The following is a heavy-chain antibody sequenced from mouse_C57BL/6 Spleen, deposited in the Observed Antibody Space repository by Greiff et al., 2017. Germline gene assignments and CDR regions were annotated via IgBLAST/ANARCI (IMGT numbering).Heavy chain of an antibody. CDR3: VRHEGYYGYFDV. Sequence: EVKLMESGGGLVQPKGSLKLSCAASGFSFNTYAMNWVRQAPGKGLEWVARIRSKSNNYATYYADSVKDRFTISRDDSESMLYLQMNNLKTEDTAMYYCVRHEGYYGYFDVWGTGTTVTVSS. V-gene: IGHV10-1*01. D-gene: IGHD2-3*01. CDR1: GFSFNTYA. CDR2: IRSKSNNYAT. J-gene: IGHJ1*03.